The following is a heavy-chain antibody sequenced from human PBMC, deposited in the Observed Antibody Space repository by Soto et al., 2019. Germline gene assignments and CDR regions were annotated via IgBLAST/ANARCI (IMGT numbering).Heavy chain of an antibody. CDR1: GFTFIDYY. J-gene: IGHJ4*02. CDR3: ARSQGPFWYFDY. V-gene: IGHV3-11*01. Sequence: SLRLSCAASGFTFIDYYMIWIRQAPGKGLVWVSYISSSGTPIYYEDSMKGRFTISRDNAKNELYLQMSRLSDEDTAFYYCARSQGPFWYFDYWGQGILVTVSS. CDR2: ISSSGTPI.